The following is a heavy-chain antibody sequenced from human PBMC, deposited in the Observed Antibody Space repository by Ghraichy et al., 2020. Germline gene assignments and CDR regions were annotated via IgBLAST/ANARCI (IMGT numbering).Heavy chain of an antibody. J-gene: IGHJ5*02. CDR2: ISGSGCST. V-gene: IGHV3-23*01. Sequence: GGSLRLSCAASGFTFSNYAMSWVRQAPGKGLEWVSAISGSGCSTYYADSVKGRITISRDNAKNALYLQMNSLRADDTAVYYCANGTGLRGASPNWFDPWGQGPLVIVSS. CDR3: ANGTGLRGASPNWFDP. D-gene: IGHD3-10*01. CDR1: GFTFSNYA.